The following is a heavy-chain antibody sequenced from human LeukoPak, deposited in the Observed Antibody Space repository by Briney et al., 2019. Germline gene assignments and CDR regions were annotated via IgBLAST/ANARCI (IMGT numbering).Heavy chain of an antibody. CDR3: ARAPSNAHFDY. CDR2: IYSGGST. Sequence: GGSVSLSCPSCRFIDRNNYMSWVRPAGGKGLEWVSLIYSGGSTYYADSVKGRFTISRDNSNNTVYLQMKTLRAEDTAVYYCARAPSNAHFDYWGQGTLVTVSS. V-gene: IGHV3-66*01. J-gene: IGHJ4*02. D-gene: IGHD3-3*02. CDR1: RFIDRNNY.